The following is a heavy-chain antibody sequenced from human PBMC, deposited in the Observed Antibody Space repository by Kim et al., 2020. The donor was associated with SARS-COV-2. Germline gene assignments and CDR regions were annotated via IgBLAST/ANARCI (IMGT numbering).Heavy chain of an antibody. CDR3: ARASIVVVVAATPTWDY. Sequence: SETLSLTCAVYGGSFSGYYWSWIRQPPGKGLEWIGEINHSGSTNYNPSLKSRVTISVDTSKNQFSLKLSSVTAADTAVYYCARASIVVVVAATPTWDYWG. CDR1: GGSFSGYY. V-gene: IGHV4-34*01. CDR2: INHSGST. D-gene: IGHD2-15*01. J-gene: IGHJ4*01.